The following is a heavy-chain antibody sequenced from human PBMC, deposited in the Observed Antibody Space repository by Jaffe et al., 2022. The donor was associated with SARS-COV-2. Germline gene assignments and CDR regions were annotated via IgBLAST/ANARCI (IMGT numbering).Heavy chain of an antibody. CDR1: GFSFSSYT. CDR2: IGTNGGST. D-gene: IGHD1-1*01. Sequence: EVQLVESGGGLVQPGGSLRLSCSASGFSFSSYTMHWVRQAPGKGLEYVSAIGTNGGSTYYTDSVKGRFTISRDNSRNTLYLQMSSLRAEDTAVYYCVKPQTVHGYFDYWGQGTLVTVSS. CDR3: VKPQTVHGYFDY. V-gene: IGHV3-64D*09. J-gene: IGHJ4*02.